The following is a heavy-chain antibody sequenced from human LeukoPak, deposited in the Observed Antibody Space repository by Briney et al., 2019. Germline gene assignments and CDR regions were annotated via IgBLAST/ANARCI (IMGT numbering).Heavy chain of an antibody. CDR2: IYTSGST. CDR3: ARDRRVVPAAFYYYYYMDV. Sequence: SETLSLTCTVSGGSISSYYWSWIRQPAGKGLEWIGRIYTSGSTNYNPSLKSRVTMSVDTSKNQFSLKLSSVAAADTAVYYCARDRRVVPAAFYYYYYMDVWGKGTTVTVSS. CDR1: GGSISSYY. J-gene: IGHJ6*03. V-gene: IGHV4-4*07. D-gene: IGHD2-2*01.